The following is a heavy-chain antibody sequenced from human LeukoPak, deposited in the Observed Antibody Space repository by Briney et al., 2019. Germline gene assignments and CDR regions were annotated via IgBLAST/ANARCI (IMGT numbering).Heavy chain of an antibody. CDR3: ARDLRGLGDYFDY. V-gene: IGHV1-2*02. CDR1: GYPFTGYF. D-gene: IGHD1-26*01. J-gene: IGHJ4*02. Sequence: GASVKVSCKATGYPFTGYFIHWVRQAPGQGLEWMGWINPDSGGTSYPPKFQGRVTMTRDTPISTAYMEVSGLRSDDTAVYYCARDLRGLGDYFDYWGQGTLVTVSS. CDR2: INPDSGGT.